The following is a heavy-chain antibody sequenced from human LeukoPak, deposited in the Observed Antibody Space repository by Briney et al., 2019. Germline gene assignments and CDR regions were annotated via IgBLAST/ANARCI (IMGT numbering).Heavy chain of an antibody. Sequence: SGGSLRLSCAASGFTFSSYSMNWVRQAPGKGLEWVSSISSSSSYIYYADSVKGRFTISRDNAKNSLYLQMNSLRAEDTAVYYYATNQKQWLVPHVFWGQGTMVTVSS. CDR3: ATNQKQWLVPHVF. J-gene: IGHJ3*01. D-gene: IGHD6-19*01. CDR1: GFTFSSYS. CDR2: ISSSSSYI. V-gene: IGHV3-21*01.